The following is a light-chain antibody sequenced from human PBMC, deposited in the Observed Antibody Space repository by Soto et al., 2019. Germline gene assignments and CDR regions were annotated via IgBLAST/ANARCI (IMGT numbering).Light chain of an antibody. CDR1: YNL. CDR3: CAYAGNRRL. V-gene: IGLV2-23*02. J-gene: IGLJ3*02. Sequence: QSALAQPASVSGSPGQSITISCTGTYNLVSWYQQHPGKAPKLMIFEVNKRPSGVSYRFSGSKSGNTASLTISALQAEDEAYYFCCAYAGNRRLFGGGTKVTVL. CDR2: EVN.